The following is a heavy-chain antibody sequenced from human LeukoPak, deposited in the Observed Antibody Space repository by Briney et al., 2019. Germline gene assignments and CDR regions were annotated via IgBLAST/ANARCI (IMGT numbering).Heavy chain of an antibody. CDR1: GGSFSGYY. CDR3: ARARRADYSGSGSYGPFDI. J-gene: IGHJ3*02. CDR2: INHSGST. D-gene: IGHD3-10*01. Sequence: MTSETLSLTCAVYGGSFSGYYWSWIRQPPGKGLEWIGEINHSGSTNYNPSLKNRVTISVDTSKNQFSLKLSSVTAADTAVYYCARARRADYSGSGSYGPFDIWGQGTMVSVSS. V-gene: IGHV4-34*01.